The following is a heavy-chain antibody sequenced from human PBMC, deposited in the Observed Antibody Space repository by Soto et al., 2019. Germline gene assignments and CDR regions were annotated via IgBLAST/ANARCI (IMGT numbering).Heavy chain of an antibody. CDR1: GFTFSSYA. J-gene: IGHJ6*02. D-gene: IGHD6-13*01. V-gene: IGHV3-64D*08. Sequence: PGGSLRLSCSASGFTFSSYAMHWVRQAPGKGLEYVSAISSNGGSTYYADSVKGRFTISRDNSKNTLYLQMSSLRAENTAVYYCVKDPFDSSSWLNYYGMDVWGQGTTVTVSS. CDR3: VKDPFDSSSWLNYYGMDV. CDR2: ISSNGGST.